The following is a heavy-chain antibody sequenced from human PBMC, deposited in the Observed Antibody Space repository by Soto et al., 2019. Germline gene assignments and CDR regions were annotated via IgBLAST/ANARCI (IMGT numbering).Heavy chain of an antibody. J-gene: IGHJ6*02. Sequence: PGGSLRLSCAASGFTFDDYTMHRVRQAPGKGLEWVSLISWDGGSTCYADSVKGRSTISRDNSKNSLYLQMNSLRTEDTALYYCAKDKEWFDTGAMDVWGQGTTVTVSS. V-gene: IGHV3-43*01. D-gene: IGHD3-10*01. CDR2: ISWDGGST. CDR1: GFTFDDYT. CDR3: AKDKEWFDTGAMDV.